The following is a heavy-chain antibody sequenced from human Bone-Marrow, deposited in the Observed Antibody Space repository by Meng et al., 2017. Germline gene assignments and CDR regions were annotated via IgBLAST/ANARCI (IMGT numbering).Heavy chain of an antibody. CDR2: VSGSGDST. V-gene: IGHV3-23*01. CDR1: GFTVSSNY. Sequence: GESLKISCAASGFTVSSNYMSWVRQAPGKGLEWVSGVSGSGDSTYYADSVKGRFTISRDNSKNTLYLQVNSLRAEDTAVYYCAKRYCSGGSCYIPNNWFDPWGQGTLVTVSS. CDR3: AKRYCSGGSCYIPNNWFDP. D-gene: IGHD2-15*01. J-gene: IGHJ5*02.